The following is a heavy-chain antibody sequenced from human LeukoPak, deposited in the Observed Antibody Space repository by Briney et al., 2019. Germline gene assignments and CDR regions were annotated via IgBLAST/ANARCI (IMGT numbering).Heavy chain of an antibody. CDR2: IYPGDSDT. CDR3: ARLIVGSSSTGWFDP. CDR1: GYTFTSYW. J-gene: IGHJ5*02. D-gene: IGHD6-6*01. Sequence: PGESLKISCQSSGYTFTSYWIGWVRQMPGKGLQWMGIIYPGDSDTTYSPSSQGQVTISADKSISTAYLQWSSLKASDTAIYYCARLIVGSSSTGWFDPWGQGTLVSVSS. V-gene: IGHV5-51*01.